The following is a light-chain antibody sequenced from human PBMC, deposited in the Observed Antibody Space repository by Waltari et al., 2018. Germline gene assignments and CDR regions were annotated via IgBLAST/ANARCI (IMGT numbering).Light chain of an antibody. V-gene: IGKV1-5*03. CDR2: KAS. CDR1: QYISCW. CDR3: QQYNTYPLT. Sequence: DIQMTQSPSTLSASVGDRVTITCRASQYISCWLAWYQQKPGKAPKHLIYKASILESGVPSRFSGSESGTEFTLTISSLQPDDFATYYCQQYNTYPLTFGQGTRLEI. J-gene: IGKJ5*01.